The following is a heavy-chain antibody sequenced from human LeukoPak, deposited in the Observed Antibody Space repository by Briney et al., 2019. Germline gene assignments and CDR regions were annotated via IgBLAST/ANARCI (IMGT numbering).Heavy chain of an antibody. CDR3: ARANYYDSSGYLGAFDI. V-gene: IGHV3-48*01. CDR1: GFTFSSYS. D-gene: IGHD3-22*01. CDR2: ISSSSSTI. Sequence: GGSLRLSCAASGFTFSSYSMNWVRQAPGKGLEWVSYISSSSSTIYYTDSVKGRFTISRDNAKNSLYLQMNSLRAEDTAVYYCARANYYDSSGYLGAFDIWGQGTMVTVSS. J-gene: IGHJ3*02.